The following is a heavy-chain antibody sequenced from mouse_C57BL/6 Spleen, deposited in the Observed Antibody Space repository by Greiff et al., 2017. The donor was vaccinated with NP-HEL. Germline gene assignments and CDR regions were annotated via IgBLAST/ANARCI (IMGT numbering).Heavy chain of an antibody. CDR1: GFSLTSYG. CDR3: ARGNGYPFDY. Sequence: QVQLKESGPGLVQPSQSLSITCTVSGFSLTSYGVHWVRQSPGKGLEWLGVIWSGGSTDYTAAFIARMSISKNNSKSQVFCKMNSLQADDTAIYYCARGNGYPFDYWGQGTTLTVSS. CDR2: IWSGGST. J-gene: IGHJ2*01. V-gene: IGHV2-2*01. D-gene: IGHD2-2*01.